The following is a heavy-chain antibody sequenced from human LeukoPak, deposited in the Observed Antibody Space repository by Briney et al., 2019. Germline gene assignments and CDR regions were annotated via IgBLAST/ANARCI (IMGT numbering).Heavy chain of an antibody. V-gene: IGHV3-23*01. CDR2: IKGGGGDP. J-gene: IGHJ4*02. CDR1: GFTFSSYA. Sequence: GGSLRLSCAASGFTFSSYAMGWVRQAPGKGLEWVSSIKGGGGDPFYADSVRGRFTISRDNSKNTLYLQLNSLRAEDTAVYFCAKVGHDFNPFYCWGQGALVTVSS. D-gene: IGHD2-21*02. CDR3: AKVGHDFNPFYC.